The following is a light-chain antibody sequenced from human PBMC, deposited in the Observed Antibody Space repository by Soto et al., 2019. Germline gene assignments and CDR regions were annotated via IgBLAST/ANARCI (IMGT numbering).Light chain of an antibody. CDR1: SSDVGGYNY. J-gene: IGLJ3*02. CDR3: SSYTSSSTLWV. Sequence: QSALTQPASVSGSPGQSITISCTGTSSDVGGYNYVSWYQQHPGKAPKLMIYDVSNRPSGVSNRFSGSKSGNTASLTISGLQAEDAADYSCSSYTSSSTLWVFGGGTKLTVL. V-gene: IGLV2-14*01. CDR2: DVS.